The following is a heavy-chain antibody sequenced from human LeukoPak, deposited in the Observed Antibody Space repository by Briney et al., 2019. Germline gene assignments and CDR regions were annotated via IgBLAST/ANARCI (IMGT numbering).Heavy chain of an antibody. V-gene: IGHV1-24*01. CDR3: AARSIAAAGYDY. J-gene: IGHJ4*02. D-gene: IGHD6-13*01. Sequence: ASVKVSCKVSGYTLTELSMHWVRQAPGKGLEWMGGFDPEDGETIYAQKFQGRVTMTEDTSTDTACMELSSLRSEDTAVYYCAARSIAAAGYDYWGQGTLVTVSS. CDR2: FDPEDGET. CDR1: GYTLTELS.